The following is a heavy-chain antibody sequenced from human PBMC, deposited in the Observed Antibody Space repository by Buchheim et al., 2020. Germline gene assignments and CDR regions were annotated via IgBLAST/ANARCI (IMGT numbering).Heavy chain of an antibody. V-gene: IGHV4-30-4*08. CDR2: IHYSGST. D-gene: IGHD2-8*01. CDR3: ARAYCGNAICYNSGWFDP. Sequence: QVQLEESGPGLVKPSQTLSLTCTVSGASINNGDYFWSWIRQPPGKDLEWIGYIHYSGSTYYNPSLKSRLTMSVDTSKNQFYLNLSTVTAADTAVYYCARAYCGNAICYNSGWFDPWGQGTL. CDR1: GASINNGDYF. J-gene: IGHJ5*02.